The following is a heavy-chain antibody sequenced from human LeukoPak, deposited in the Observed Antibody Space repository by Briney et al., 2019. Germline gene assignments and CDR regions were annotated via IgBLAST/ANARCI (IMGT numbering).Heavy chain of an antibody. D-gene: IGHD5-12*01. Sequence: GGSLRLSCAASGFTFSSYWMSWIRQAPGKGLEWVSYISTSGTAVYYADSVKGRFTISRDNAKNSLYLQMNSLRVEDTAVYYCAKSPGGYSGPFGDWGQGTLVTVSS. CDR3: AKSPGGYSGPFGD. V-gene: IGHV3-11*04. CDR2: ISTSGTAV. CDR1: GFTFSSYW. J-gene: IGHJ4*02.